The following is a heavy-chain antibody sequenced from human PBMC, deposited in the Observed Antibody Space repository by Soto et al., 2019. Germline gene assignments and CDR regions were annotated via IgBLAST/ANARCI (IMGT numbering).Heavy chain of an antibody. CDR3: ARDRGYSGYDYYYYAMDV. D-gene: IGHD5-12*01. CDR1: GFTFRSYG. J-gene: IGHJ6*02. V-gene: IGHV3-33*01. CDR2: IWYDGSNK. Sequence: GGSLRLSCAASGFTFRSYGMHWVRQAPGKGLEWVAVIWYDGSNKYYADSVKGRFTISRDNSKNTLSLQMNSLRAEDTAAYYCARDRGYSGYDYYYYAMDVWGQGTMVTVSS.